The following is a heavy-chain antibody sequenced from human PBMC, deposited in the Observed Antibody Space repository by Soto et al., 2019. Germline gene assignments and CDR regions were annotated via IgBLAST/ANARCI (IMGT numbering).Heavy chain of an antibody. V-gene: IGHV3-21*01. CDR1: GVTCSIYS. CDR2: ISSSSSYI. Sequence: AVDGVTCSIYSMNRVRQAPGKGLEWVSSISSSSSYIYYADSVKGRFTISRDNAKNSLYLQMNSLRAEDTAVYYCATQLRGYCSSTSCYGVYYYGMDVWGQGTTVTVSS. CDR3: ATQLRGYCSSTSCYGVYYYGMDV. D-gene: IGHD2-2*01. J-gene: IGHJ6*02.